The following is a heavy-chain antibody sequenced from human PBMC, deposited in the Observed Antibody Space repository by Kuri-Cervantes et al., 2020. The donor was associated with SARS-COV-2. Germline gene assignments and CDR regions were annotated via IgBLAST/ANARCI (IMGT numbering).Heavy chain of an antibody. CDR2: ISYDGSNK. CDR1: GFTLSSYA. J-gene: IGHJ4*02. Sequence: GESLKISCAASGFTLSSYAMHWVRQAPGKGLEWVAVISYDGSNKYYADSVKGRFTISRDNSKNTLYLQMNSLRAEDTAVYYCARAATAFLYYFDYWGQGTLVTVSS. D-gene: IGHD2-21*02. V-gene: IGHV3-30*01. CDR3: ARAATAFLYYFDY.